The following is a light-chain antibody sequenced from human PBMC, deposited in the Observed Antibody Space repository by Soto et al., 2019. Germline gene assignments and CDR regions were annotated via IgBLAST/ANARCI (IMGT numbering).Light chain of an antibody. J-gene: IGKJ1*01. V-gene: IGKV1-39*01. CDR1: QSISSY. CDR2: GAS. Sequence: DIQMTQSPSSLSASVGDRVTITCRASQSISSYLNWYQQKPGKAPKLLIYGASSLQSAVPSRFSGSGSGADFTLTITSLQPEDFASYYCQQSYSTPWTFGQGTTVEIK. CDR3: QQSYSTPWT.